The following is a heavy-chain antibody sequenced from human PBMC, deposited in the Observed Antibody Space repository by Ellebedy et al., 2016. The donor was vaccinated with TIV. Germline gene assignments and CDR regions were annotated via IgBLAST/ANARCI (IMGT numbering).Heavy chain of an antibody. CDR1: GFTFSSYA. Sequence: GESLKISCAASGFTFSSYAMSWVRQAPGKGLEWVSAISGSGGSAYYADSVKGRFTISRDNSKNTLYLQMNSLRAEDTAVYYCAKEVSQAGSGYYYFDYWGQGTLVTVSS. CDR2: ISGSGGSA. V-gene: IGHV3-23*01. D-gene: IGHD3-22*01. J-gene: IGHJ4*02. CDR3: AKEVSQAGSGYYYFDY.